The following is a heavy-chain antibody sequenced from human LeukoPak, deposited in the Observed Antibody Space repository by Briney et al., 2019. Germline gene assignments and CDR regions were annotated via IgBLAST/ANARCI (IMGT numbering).Heavy chain of an antibody. J-gene: IGHJ5*02. CDR1: GFTVSSNY. Sequence: TGGSLRLSCAASGFTVSSNYMSWVRQAPGKGLEWVSVIYSGGSTYYADSVKGRFTISRDNSKNTLYLQMNSLRAEDTAVYYCARQEEWLRFGWFDPWGQGTLVTVSS. CDR3: ARQEEWLRFGWFDP. V-gene: IGHV3-53*01. CDR2: IYSGGST. D-gene: IGHD5-12*01.